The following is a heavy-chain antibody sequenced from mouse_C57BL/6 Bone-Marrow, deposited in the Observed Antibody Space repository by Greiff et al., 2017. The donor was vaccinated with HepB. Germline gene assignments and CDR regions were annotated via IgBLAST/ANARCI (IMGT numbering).Heavy chain of an antibody. CDR3: ARGLFITTVVADYAMDY. V-gene: IGHV5-16*01. D-gene: IGHD1-1*01. CDR2: INYDGSST. Sequence: EVKLQESEGGLVQPGSSMKLSCTASGFTFSDYYMAWVRQVPEKGLEWVANINYDGSSTYYLDSLKSRFIISRDNAKNILYLQMSSLKSEDTATYYCARGLFITTVVADYAMDYWGQGTSVTVSS. J-gene: IGHJ4*01. CDR1: GFTFSDYY.